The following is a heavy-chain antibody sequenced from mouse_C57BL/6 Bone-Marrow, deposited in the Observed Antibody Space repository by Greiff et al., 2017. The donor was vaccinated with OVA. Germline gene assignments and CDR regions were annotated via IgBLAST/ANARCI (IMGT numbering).Heavy chain of an antibody. CDR2: IDPSDSET. V-gene: IGHV1-52*01. Sequence: QVQLKQPGAELVRPGSSVKLSCKASGYTFTSYWMHWVKQRPIQGLEWIGNIDPSDSETHYNQKFKDKATLTVDKSSSTAYMQLSSLTSEDSAVYYCARVGMVTGAMDYWGQGTSVTVSS. J-gene: IGHJ4*01. CDR1: GYTFTSYW. D-gene: IGHD2-2*01. CDR3: ARVGMVTGAMDY.